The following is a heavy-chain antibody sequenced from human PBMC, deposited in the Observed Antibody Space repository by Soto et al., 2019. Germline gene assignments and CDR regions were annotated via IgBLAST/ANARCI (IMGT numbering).Heavy chain of an antibody. CDR1: GVTFSSYA. CDR2: IIPIFGTA. J-gene: IGHJ5*02. Sequence: SVKVSCKASGVTFSSYAISWVLQAPGQGLEWMGGIIPIFGTANYAQKFQGRVTITADESTSTAYMELSSLRSEDTAVYYCARVPYYDFWRGNYDWFDPWGQGTLVTVSS. CDR3: ARVPYYDFWRGNYDWFDP. D-gene: IGHD3-3*01. V-gene: IGHV1-69*13.